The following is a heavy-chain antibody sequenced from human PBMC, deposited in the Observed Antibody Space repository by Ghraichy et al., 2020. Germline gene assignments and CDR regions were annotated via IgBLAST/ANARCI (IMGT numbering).Heavy chain of an antibody. CDR3: ARGRSVYYDFWSGYPNNDYYYYYGMDV. V-gene: IGHV1-8*01. Sequence: ASVKVSCKASGYTFTSYDINWVRQATGQGLEWMGWMNPNSGNTGYAQKFQGRVTMTRNTSISTAYMELSSLRSEDTAVYYCARGRSVYYDFWSGYPNNDYYYYYGMDVWGQGTTVTVSS. CDR1: GYTFTSYD. CDR2: MNPNSGNT. J-gene: IGHJ6*02. D-gene: IGHD3-3*01.